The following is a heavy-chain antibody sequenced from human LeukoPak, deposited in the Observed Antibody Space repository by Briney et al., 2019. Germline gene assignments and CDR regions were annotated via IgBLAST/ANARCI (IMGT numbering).Heavy chain of an antibody. D-gene: IGHD3-22*01. CDR1: GFTFDDYA. V-gene: IGHV3-9*03. CDR3: AKDRGSGYSGQPYYFDY. Sequence: PGGSLRLSCAASGFTFDDYAMHWVRQAPGKGLEWVSGISWNSGSIGYADSVKGRFTISRDNAKNSLYLQMNSLRAEDMALYYCAKDRGSGYSGQPYYFDYWGQGTLVTVSS. CDR2: ISWNSGSI. J-gene: IGHJ4*02.